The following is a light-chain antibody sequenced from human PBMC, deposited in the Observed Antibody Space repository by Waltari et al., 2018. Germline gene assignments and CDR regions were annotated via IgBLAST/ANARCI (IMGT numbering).Light chain of an antibody. J-gene: IGLJ1*01. CDR3: CAFAGYGVYV. CDR2: EVS. Sequence: SALTQPASVSGSPGQSITISCTESSSYVADYPLLSSYHHHPGGAPKLLLYEVSKRPSGVSSRFAGSKSGKTASLTISGLQAEDEGDYYCCAFAGYGVYVFGSGTHVAVL. CDR1: SSYVADYPL. V-gene: IGLV2-23*02.